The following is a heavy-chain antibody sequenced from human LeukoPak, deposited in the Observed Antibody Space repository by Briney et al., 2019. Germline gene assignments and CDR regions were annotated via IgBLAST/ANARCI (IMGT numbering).Heavy chain of an antibody. D-gene: IGHD6-6*01. V-gene: IGHV4-39*07. CDR3: ARAPIAARPGWFDP. CDR2: NYYSGST. Sequence: SETLSLTCNVSGGSISSSSYYWGWIRQPPGKGLEWIGSNYYSGSTNYNPSRKSRVTISVDTSKNQFSLKLSSVTAADTAVYYCARAPIAARPGWFDPWGQGTLVTVSS. J-gene: IGHJ5*02. CDR1: GGSISSSSYY.